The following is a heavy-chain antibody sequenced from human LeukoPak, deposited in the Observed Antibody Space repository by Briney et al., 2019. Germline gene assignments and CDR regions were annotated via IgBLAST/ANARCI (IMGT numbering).Heavy chain of an antibody. Sequence: GSLRLSCAASGFTFDDYGMSWIRQPPGKGLEWIGYIYYSGSTNYNPSLKSRVTISVDTSKNQFSLKLSSVTAADTAVYYCARHREQLVPLYYYGMDVWGQGTTVTVSS. V-gene: IGHV4-59*08. CDR2: IYYSGST. CDR1: GFTFDDYG. D-gene: IGHD6-13*01. J-gene: IGHJ6*02. CDR3: ARHREQLVPLYYYGMDV.